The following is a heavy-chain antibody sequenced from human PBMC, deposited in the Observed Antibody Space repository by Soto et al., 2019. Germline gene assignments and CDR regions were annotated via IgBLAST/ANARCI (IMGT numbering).Heavy chain of an antibody. V-gene: IGHV1-18*01. CDR3: ARDDYDILTGYYVNWFDP. CDR2: ISAYNGNT. CDR1: GYTFTSYG. J-gene: IGHJ5*02. D-gene: IGHD3-9*01. Sequence: ASVKVSCKASGYTFTSYGISWVRQAPGQGLEWMGWISAYNGNTNYAQKLQGRVTMTTDTSTSTAYMELRSLRSDDTAVYYCARDDYDILTGYYVNWFDPWGQGTLVTVS.